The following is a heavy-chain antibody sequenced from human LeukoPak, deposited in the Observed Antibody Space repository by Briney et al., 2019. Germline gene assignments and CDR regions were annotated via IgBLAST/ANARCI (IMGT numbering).Heavy chain of an antibody. CDR2: IDNDGST. J-gene: IGHJ4*02. CDR3: ARDRSTSFDY. V-gene: IGHV3-74*01. CDR1: GFTFRNSY. D-gene: IGHD1-26*01. Sequence: GGSLRLSCAASGFTFRNSYMHWVRQAPGKGLVWVSRIDNDGSTTYADSVKGRFTISRDNAKSTVFLQLNSLKAEDTAVYYCARDRSTSFDYWGQGTLVTVSS.